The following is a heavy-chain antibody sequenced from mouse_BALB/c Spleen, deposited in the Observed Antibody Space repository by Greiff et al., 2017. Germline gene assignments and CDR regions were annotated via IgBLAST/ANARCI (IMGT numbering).Heavy chain of an antibody. CDR2: ISTYYGDA. CDR1: GYTFTDYA. D-gene: IGHD1-1*01. CDR3: ASDYGSSYSAMDY. Sequence: VQLQQSGAELVRPGVSVKISCKGSGYTFTDYAMHWVKQSHAKSLEWIGVISTYYGDASYNQKFKGKATMTVDKSSSTAYMELARLTSEDSAIYYCASDYGSSYSAMDYWGQGTSVTVSS. J-gene: IGHJ4*01. V-gene: IGHV1S137*01.